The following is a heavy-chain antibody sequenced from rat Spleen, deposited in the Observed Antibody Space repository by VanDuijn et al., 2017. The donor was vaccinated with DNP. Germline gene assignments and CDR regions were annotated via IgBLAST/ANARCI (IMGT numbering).Heavy chain of an antibody. CDR2: INYDGGST. CDR3: ARHVLPLRVWDY. Sequence: EVQLVESGGGLVQPGRSLKLSCAASGFTLTDYYMAWVRQTPTKGLEWVAYINYDGGSTYSGDSVKGRFTISRDNAKNTLYLQMSSLRSEDMATYYCARHVLPLRVWDYWGQGVMVTVSS. V-gene: IGHV5-22*01. D-gene: IGHD1-4*01. CDR1: GFTLTDYY. J-gene: IGHJ2*01.